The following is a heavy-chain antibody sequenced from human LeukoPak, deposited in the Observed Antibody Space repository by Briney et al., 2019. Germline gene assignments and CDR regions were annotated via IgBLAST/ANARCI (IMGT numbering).Heavy chain of an antibody. CDR1: GFTFSSYG. CDR2: IRYEGDDK. D-gene: IGHD6-19*01. J-gene: IGHJ4*02. V-gene: IGHV3-30*02. CDR3: ASSLDH. Sequence: GGSLRLSCAASGFTFSSYGMHWVRQDPGKGLEWVAFIRYEGDDKYYADSVKGRFTISRDNSKNTMYLQMNSLRAEDTAVYYCASSLDHWGQGTLVTVSS.